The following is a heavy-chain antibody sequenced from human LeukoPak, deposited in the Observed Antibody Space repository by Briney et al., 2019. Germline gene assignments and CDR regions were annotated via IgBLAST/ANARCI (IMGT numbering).Heavy chain of an antibody. CDR2: IWYDGSNK. V-gene: IGHV3-33*01. D-gene: IGHD3-22*01. Sequence: GGSLRLSCVASGFTFSSYGMHWVRQAPGKGLEWVAVIWYDGSNKYYADSVKGRFTISRDNSKNTLYLQMNSLRAEDTAVYYCAREDYYDSSGYYSPQYYFDYWGQGTLVTVSS. J-gene: IGHJ4*02. CDR3: AREDYYDSSGYYSPQYYFDY. CDR1: GFTFSSYG.